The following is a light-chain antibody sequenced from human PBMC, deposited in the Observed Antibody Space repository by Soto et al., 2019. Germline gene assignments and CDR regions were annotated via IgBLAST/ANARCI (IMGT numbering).Light chain of an antibody. V-gene: IGKV1-5*01. CDR1: QSIGTW. J-gene: IGKJ1*01. CDR2: DVS. CDR3: QQYKSYWT. Sequence: DIPMTQSPSTLSASVGDGVTITCRASQSIGTWLAWYQQKPGKAPKVLIYDVSTLKSGVPSRFSGSASATEFTLSISSLQPYDFATYYCQQYKSYWTFGQGTKVEIQ.